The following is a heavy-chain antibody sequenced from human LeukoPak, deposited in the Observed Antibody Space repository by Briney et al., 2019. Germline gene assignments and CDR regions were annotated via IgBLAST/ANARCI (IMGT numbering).Heavy chain of an antibody. CDR1: GFTVSTKY. CDR3: ARVGDHFHWYLDL. V-gene: IGHV3-53*01. Sequence: GGSLRLSCAASGFTVSTKYMNWVRQAPGKGLEWVSILYSGSDTYYADSVKGRFTISRDSSKNILSLQMNNLRAEDTAVYYCARVGDHFHWYLDLWGRGTLVIVSS. CDR2: LYSGSDT. J-gene: IGHJ2*01. D-gene: IGHD3-10*01.